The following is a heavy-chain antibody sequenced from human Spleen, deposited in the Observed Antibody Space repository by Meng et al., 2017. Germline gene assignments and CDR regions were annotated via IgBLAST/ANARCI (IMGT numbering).Heavy chain of an antibody. Sequence: QVHLVQSGAEVKKPGASVKVSCKASGYTFTMYTMHWVRQAPGQRLEWMGWIRVGNDETHYSQKFQGRVTISRDTSASTAYMELSSLRSEDTAIYYCARDLNGDRGIYFDYWGQGTLVTVSS. CDR2: IRVGNDET. CDR1: GYTFTMYT. V-gene: IGHV1-3*01. D-gene: IGHD3-10*01. CDR3: ARDLNGDRGIYFDY. J-gene: IGHJ4*02.